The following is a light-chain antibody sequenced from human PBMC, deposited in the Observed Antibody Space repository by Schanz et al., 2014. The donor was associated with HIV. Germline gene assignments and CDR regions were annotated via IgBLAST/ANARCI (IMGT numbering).Light chain of an antibody. Sequence: QSVLTQPPSVSAAPGQKVTTSCSGSDSNIGSNYVAWYQQLPGTAPKLLIHDSRKRPSEIPDRFSGSKSGTSATLGITGLQTGDEADYYCGTWDSSLSVWVFGGGTKLTVL. CDR2: DSR. J-gene: IGLJ3*02. V-gene: IGLV1-51*01. CDR1: DSNIGSNY. CDR3: GTWDSSLSVWV.